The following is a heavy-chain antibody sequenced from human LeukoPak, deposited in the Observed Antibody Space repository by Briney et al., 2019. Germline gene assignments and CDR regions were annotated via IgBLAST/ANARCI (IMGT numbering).Heavy chain of an antibody. CDR1: GYTFTGYY. Sequence: ASVKVSCKASGYTFTGYYMHWVRQAPGQGLEWMGWINPNSGGTNYAQKFQGRVTMTRDTSISTAYMELSRLRSDDTAVYYCARGVNYYDSSGYYTFDFWGQGTLVIVSS. J-gene: IGHJ4*02. D-gene: IGHD3-22*01. V-gene: IGHV1-2*02. CDR3: ARGVNYYDSSGYYTFDF. CDR2: INPNSGGT.